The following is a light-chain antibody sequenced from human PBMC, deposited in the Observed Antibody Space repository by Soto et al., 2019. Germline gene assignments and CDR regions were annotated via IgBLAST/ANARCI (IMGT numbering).Light chain of an antibody. V-gene: IGLV3-1*01. CDR3: QAWDSSTAV. Sequence: SYELTQPPSVSVSPGQTASITCSGDKLGDKNAYWYQQKPGQSPVLVIYQDSKRPSGVPERFSGSNSGNTATLTISGTQAMDEADYYCQAWDSSTAVFGGGTKVTVL. CDR2: QDS. CDR1: KLGDKN. J-gene: IGLJ2*01.